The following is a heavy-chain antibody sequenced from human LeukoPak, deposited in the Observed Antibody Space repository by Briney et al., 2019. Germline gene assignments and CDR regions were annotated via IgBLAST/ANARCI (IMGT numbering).Heavy chain of an antibody. J-gene: IGHJ6*02. CDR2: IYSGGST. D-gene: IGHD3-9*01. CDR3: ARIYMTGYYMDV. V-gene: IGHV3-53*01. CDR1: GFTVSSNY. Sequence: PGGSLRLSCAASGFTVSSNYMSWVRQAPGKGREWVSVIYSGGSTYYADSVKGRFTISRDNSKNTLYLQVNRLRADDTAVYYCARIYMTGYYMDVWGQGTTVTVSS.